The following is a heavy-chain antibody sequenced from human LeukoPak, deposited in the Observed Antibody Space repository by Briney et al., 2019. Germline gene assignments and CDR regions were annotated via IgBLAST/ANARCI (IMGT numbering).Heavy chain of an antibody. D-gene: IGHD6-6*01. CDR1: GFTFSTFA. CDR3: AKWGTSSIAARGGRVARY. CDR2: ISGSGGST. V-gene: IGHV3-23*01. J-gene: IGHJ4*02. Sequence: AGGSLRLSCEASGFTFSTFAMSWVRQAPGKGLEWVSAISGSGGSTYYADSVKGRFTISRDNSKNTLYLQMNSLRAEDTAVYYCAKWGTSSIAARGGRVARYWGQGTLVTVSS.